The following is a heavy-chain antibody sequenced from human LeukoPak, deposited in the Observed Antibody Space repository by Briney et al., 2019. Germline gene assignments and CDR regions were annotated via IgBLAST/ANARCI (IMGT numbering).Heavy chain of an antibody. CDR2: IYTSGAT. CDR3: ARDTVGDRWEGYKMFDP. V-gene: IGHV4-4*07. CDR1: GGSISNYY. D-gene: IGHD5-24*01. J-gene: IGHJ5*02. Sequence: TSETLSLTCTVSGGSISNYYWSWIRQPAGKGLEWIGRIYTSGATNYNPSLKSRVTMSVDTSKNQFSLKLSSVTAADTAVYYCARDTVGDRWEGYKMFDPWGQGTLVTVSS.